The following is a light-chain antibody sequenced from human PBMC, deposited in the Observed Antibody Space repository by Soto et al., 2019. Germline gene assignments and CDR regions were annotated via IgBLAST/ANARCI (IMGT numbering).Light chain of an antibody. J-gene: IGLJ1*01. Sequence: QSAMTQPRSVSGSPGQSFTISCTGTISDVGGYNYVSWYLQHPGKAPKVMIYDVSKRPSGVPDRFSGSKSGNTASLTISGLQSEDEADYYCCSFAGNYIYVFGTGTKVTVL. V-gene: IGLV2-11*01. CDR1: ISDVGGYNY. CDR2: DVS. CDR3: CSFAGNYIYV.